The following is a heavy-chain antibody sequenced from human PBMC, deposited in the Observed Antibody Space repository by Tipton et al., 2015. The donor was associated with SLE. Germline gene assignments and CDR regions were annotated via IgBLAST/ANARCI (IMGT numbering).Heavy chain of an antibody. Sequence: GLVKPSETLSLTCSVSGGSIRSGYWSWIRQPPGKGLEWIGYIYDSGRTNYNPSLKSRVTISVDTSKNQFSLKLNSVTAADTAVYYCARHAFAVAYPEEEYFQHWGQGTLVTVSS. V-gene: IGHV4-59*08. D-gene: IGHD2-21*01. CDR1: GGSIRSGY. J-gene: IGHJ1*01. CDR3: ARHAFAVAYPEEEYFQH. CDR2: IYDSGRT.